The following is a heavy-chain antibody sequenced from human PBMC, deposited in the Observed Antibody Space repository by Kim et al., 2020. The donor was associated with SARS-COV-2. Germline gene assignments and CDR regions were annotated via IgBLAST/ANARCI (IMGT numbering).Heavy chain of an antibody. D-gene: IGHD1-26*01. Sequence: GPPDYAAPVKGRFTISRDDSKNTLYLQMNSLKTEDTAVYYCTTLKWELPTYWGQGTLVTVSS. V-gene: IGHV3-15*01. CDR3: TTLKWELPTY. J-gene: IGHJ4*02. CDR2: GPP.